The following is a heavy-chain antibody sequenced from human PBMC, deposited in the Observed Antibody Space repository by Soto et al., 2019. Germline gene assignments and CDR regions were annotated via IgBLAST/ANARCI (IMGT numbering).Heavy chain of an antibody. CDR1: GYIFTAYS. CDR3: AREENCSDGICYSEYFQR. J-gene: IGHJ1*01. V-gene: IGHV1-46*01. Sequence: ASVKVSCKASGYIFTAYSMHWVRQPPGQGLEWMGVVNPSGGSTNYAQKFQGRITMTRDTSTSTVYMDLSSLTSEDTAVYYCAREENCSDGICYSEYFQRWGQGTLVTVSS. CDR2: VNPSGGST. D-gene: IGHD2-15*01.